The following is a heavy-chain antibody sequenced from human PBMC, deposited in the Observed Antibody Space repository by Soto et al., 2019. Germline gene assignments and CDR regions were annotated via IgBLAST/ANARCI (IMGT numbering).Heavy chain of an antibody. CDR2: IRHKADSYTT. D-gene: IGHD1-26*01. V-gene: IGHV3-72*01. Sequence: EVQLVESGGGLVQPGGSLRLSCAASGFTFSDHYMEWVRQAPGKGLEWVGRIRHKADSYTTEYAASVKGRFTISRDDSKNSLYLQMNNLKTEDTAVYYCARLWDRWFDSGGQGTLVTVSS. CDR3: ARLWDRWFDS. J-gene: IGHJ5*01. CDR1: GFTFSDHY.